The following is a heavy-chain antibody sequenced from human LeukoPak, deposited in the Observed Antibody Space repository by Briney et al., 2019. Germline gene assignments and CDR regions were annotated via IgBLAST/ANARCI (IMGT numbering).Heavy chain of an antibody. J-gene: IGHJ5*02. Sequence: SETLSLTCAVYGGPFSGYYWSWIRQPPGKGLEWIGEINHSGSTNYNPSLKSRVTISVDTSKNQFSLKLSSVTAADTAVYYCARGVRDFWSGYYFDPWGQGTLVTVSS. CDR2: INHSGST. CDR3: ARGVRDFWSGYYFDP. CDR1: GGPFSGYY. D-gene: IGHD3-3*01. V-gene: IGHV4-34*01.